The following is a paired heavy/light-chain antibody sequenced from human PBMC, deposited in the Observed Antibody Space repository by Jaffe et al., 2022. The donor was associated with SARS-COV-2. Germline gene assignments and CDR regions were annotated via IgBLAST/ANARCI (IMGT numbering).Heavy chain of an antibody. V-gene: IGHV1-46*01. CDR1: RFTFTNYY. J-gene: IGHJ4*02. Sequence: QVQLVQSGAEVKKPGASVKVSCRASRFTFTNYYIQWVRQAPGQGLEWMGTINPNDGSTNYAQKFQGRVTMTRDTSTSTVYMDLSGLRSGDTAVYYCGRELYTTDTSAYRPLSYWGQGTLVIVSS. CDR3: GRELYTTDTSAYRPLSY. D-gene: IGHD3-22*01. CDR2: INPNDGST.
Light chain of an antibody. CDR3: QQYGDSPFT. CDR2: GAS. V-gene: IGKV3-20*01. CDR1: QRISSMY. Sequence: EVVLTQFPGTLSLSPGERATLSCRASQRISSMYLGWYQQKPGQAPRLLIYGASSRFTGIPDRFSGSGSGTDFTLTINRVEPEDFAVYYCQQYGDSPFTFGGGTRVEI. J-gene: IGKJ4*01.